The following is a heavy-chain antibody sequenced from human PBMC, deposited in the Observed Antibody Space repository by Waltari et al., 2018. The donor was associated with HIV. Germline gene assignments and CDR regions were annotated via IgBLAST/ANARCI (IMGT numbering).Heavy chain of an antibody. J-gene: IGHJ3*02. CDR1: GGTFSSYA. CDR2: IIPFFGTS. D-gene: IGHD6-19*01. V-gene: IGHV1-69*01. CDR3: SRMNEVAVAGTVFDAFDI. Sequence: QVQLVQSGAEVKKPGSSVKVSCKASGGTFSSYAISWVRQAPGQGLEWLGGIIPFFGTSIYAQNVQGRVTITADESTSTAYMELSSLRSEDTAVYYCSRMNEVAVAGTVFDAFDIWAKGQRSPSLQ.